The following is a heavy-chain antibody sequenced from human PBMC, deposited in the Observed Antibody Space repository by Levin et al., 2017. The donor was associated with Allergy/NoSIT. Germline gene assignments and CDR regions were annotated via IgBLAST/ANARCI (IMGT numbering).Heavy chain of an antibody. CDR1: GFTFSSYA. CDR2: ISTTYTV. J-gene: IGHJ5*02. V-gene: IGHV3-48*02. CDR3: VRDLGADYGDYGVS. D-gene: IGHD4-17*01. Sequence: GESLKISCATSGFTFSSYAMNWVRQAPGKGLEWVSYISTTYTVHYADSVKGRFTISRDNDKKSLYLQMNSLRDDDTAVYYCVRDLGADYGDYGVSWGPGTLVAVSS.